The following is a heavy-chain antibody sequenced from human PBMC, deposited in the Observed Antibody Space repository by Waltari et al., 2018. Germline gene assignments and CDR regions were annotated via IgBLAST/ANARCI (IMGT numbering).Heavy chain of an antibody. CDR3: ARVRGIAAAGTSYYFDY. CDR2: IWDDGINK. Sequence: QVQLVESGGGVVQPGRSLRLSCAASGFTFSSYGMHWVRQAPGKGLEWVAVIWDDGINKYYEDTGKGRFTSPGDNSKNTLYLEMNSLRAEDTAVYYCARVRGIAAAGTSYYFDYWGQGTLVTVSS. D-gene: IGHD6-13*01. V-gene: IGHV3-33*01. CDR1: GFTFSSYG. J-gene: IGHJ4*02.